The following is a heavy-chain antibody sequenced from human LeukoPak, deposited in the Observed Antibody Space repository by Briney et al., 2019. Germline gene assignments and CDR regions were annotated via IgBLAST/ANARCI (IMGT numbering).Heavy chain of an antibody. CDR3: ARDRTPCSGGSCSTNYYYYMDV. CDR1: GGTFSSYA. D-gene: IGHD2-15*01. CDR2: IIPIFGTA. J-gene: IGHJ6*03. Sequence: GASVKVSCKASGGTFSSYAISWVRQAPGQGLEWMGGIIPIFGTANYAQKFQGRVTITTDESTSTAYMELSSLRSEDTAVYYCARDRTPCSGGSCSTNYYYYMDVWGKGTTVTVSS. V-gene: IGHV1-69*05.